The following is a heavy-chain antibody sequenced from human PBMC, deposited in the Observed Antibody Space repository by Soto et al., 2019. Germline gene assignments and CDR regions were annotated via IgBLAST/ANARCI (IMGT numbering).Heavy chain of an antibody. Sequence: EVQLLESGGGLVQPGGSLRLSCAASGFTFSSYAMSWVRQAPGKGLEWVSAISGSGGSTYYADSVKGRFTISRDNSKNTLYLQMNRLRDEDTAVYYCAKGGVVVAVTGCPDYDYMDVWGKVSTVTVSS. CDR3: AKGGVVVAVTGCPDYDYMDV. D-gene: IGHD2-15*01. CDR1: GFTFSSYA. V-gene: IGHV3-23*01. CDR2: ISGSGGST. J-gene: IGHJ6*03.